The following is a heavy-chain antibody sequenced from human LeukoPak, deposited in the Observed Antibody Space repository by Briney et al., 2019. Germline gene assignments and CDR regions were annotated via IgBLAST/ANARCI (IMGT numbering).Heavy chain of an antibody. CDR3: ARESGPHYYHGMDV. J-gene: IGHJ6*02. V-gene: IGHV3-11*01. Sequence: PGGSLRLSCAASGFTFSDYYMSWIRQAPGKGLEWVSSVKGRFTISRDNAKSSLYLQMDSLRAEDRAVYYCARESGPHYYHGMDVWGQGTTVTVSS. CDR1: GFTFSDYY. D-gene: IGHD3-10*01.